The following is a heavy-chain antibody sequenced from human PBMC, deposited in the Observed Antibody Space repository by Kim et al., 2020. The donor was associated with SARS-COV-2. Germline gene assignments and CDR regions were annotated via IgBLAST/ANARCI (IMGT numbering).Heavy chain of an antibody. J-gene: IGHJ3*02. V-gene: IGHV1-69*01. Sequence: KFQGRVTITADESTSTAYMELSSLRSEDTAVYYCARVTPSAPGYRGAFDIWGQGTMVTVSS. CDR3: ARVTPSAPGYRGAFDI. D-gene: IGHD5-18*01.